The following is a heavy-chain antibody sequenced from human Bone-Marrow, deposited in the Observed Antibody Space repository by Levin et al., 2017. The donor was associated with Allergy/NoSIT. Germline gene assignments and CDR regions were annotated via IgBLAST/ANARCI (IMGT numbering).Heavy chain of an antibody. V-gene: IGHV1-58*01. CDR1: GFTFTSSA. D-gene: IGHD2-2*01. CDR2: IVVGSGNT. Sequence: EASVKVSCKASGFTFTSSAVQWVRQARGQRLEWIGWIVVGSGNTNYAQKFQERVTITRDMSTSTAYMELSSLRSEDTAVYYCAADPAAFVDAFDIWGQGTMVTVSS. CDR3: AADPAAFVDAFDI. J-gene: IGHJ3*02.